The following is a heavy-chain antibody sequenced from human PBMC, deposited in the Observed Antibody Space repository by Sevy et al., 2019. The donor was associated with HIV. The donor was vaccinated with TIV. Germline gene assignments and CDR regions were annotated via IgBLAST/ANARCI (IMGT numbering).Heavy chain of an antibody. CDR2: ISAYNGNT. J-gene: IGHJ6*02. CDR3: ARALRYFDWLPYYYYGMDV. Sequence: ASVKVSCKASGYTFTSYGISWVRQAPGQGLEWMGWISAYNGNTNYAQKLQGRVTMTTDTSTSTAYMELRSLRSGDTAVYYCARALRYFDWLPYYYYGMDVWGQGTTVTVSS. D-gene: IGHD3-9*01. V-gene: IGHV1-18*01. CDR1: GYTFTSYG.